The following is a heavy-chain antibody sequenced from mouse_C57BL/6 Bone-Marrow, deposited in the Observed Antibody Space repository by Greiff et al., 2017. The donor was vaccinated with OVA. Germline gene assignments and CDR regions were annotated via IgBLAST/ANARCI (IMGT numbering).Heavy chain of an antibody. V-gene: IGHV5-12*01. CDR2: ISNGGGST. CDR1: GFTFSDFY. J-gene: IGHJ4*01. CDR3: ARLDAMDY. Sequence: EVKLMESGGGLVQPGGSLKLSCAASGFTFSDFYMYWIRQTPEKRLEWVAYISNGGGSTYYPDTVKGRFTISRDNAKNTLYLQMSRLKSEDTAMYYCARLDAMDYWGLGTSVTVSS.